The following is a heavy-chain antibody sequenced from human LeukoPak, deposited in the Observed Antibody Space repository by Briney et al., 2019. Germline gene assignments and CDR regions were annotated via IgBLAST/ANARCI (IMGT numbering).Heavy chain of an antibody. CDR2: TSGSGTST. CDR1: GFTFSSYA. CDR3: AKDPHYDFWSGNYFDY. D-gene: IGHD3-3*01. J-gene: IGHJ4*02. V-gene: IGHV3-23*01. Sequence: GGSLRLSCAASGFTFSSYAMSWVRQAPGKGLEWVSATSGSGTSTYYADSVRGRFTISRDNSKNTLYLQMNSLRAEDTAVYYCAKDPHYDFWSGNYFDYWGQGTLVTVSS.